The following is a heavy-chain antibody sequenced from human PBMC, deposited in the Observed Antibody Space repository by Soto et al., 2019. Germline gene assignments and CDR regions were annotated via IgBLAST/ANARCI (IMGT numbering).Heavy chain of an antibody. D-gene: IGHD1-1*01. Sequence: SETLSLTCTVSGGSISSYYWSWIRQPPGKGLEWIGYIYYSGSTNYNPSLKSRVTISVDTSKNQFSLKLSSVTAADAAVYYCAREALQLERRGLDYWGQGTLVTVSS. CDR1: GGSISSYY. V-gene: IGHV4-59*01. CDR2: IYYSGST. CDR3: AREALQLERRGLDY. J-gene: IGHJ4*02.